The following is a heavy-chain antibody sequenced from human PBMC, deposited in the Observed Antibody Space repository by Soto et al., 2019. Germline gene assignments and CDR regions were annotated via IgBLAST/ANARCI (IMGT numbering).Heavy chain of an antibody. CDR3: ARYSYGPSRGAFDI. CDR1: GGSISSGDYY. V-gene: IGHV4-30-4*01. J-gene: IGHJ3*02. Sequence: TLSLTCTVAGGSISSGDYYWSWIRQPPGKGLEWIGYIYYSGSTYYNPSLKSRVTISVDTSKKQFSLKLRSVTAADTAVYYCARYSYGPSRGAFDIWGQGTMVTVSS. CDR2: IYYSGST. D-gene: IGHD5-18*01.